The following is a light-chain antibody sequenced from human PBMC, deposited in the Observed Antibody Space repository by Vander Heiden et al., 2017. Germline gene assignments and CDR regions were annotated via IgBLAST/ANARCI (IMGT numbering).Light chain of an antibody. CDR3: QSYDSSNQGV. J-gene: IGLJ2*01. V-gene: IGLV6-57*02. Sequence: NFMLPQPHSVSASPGTTVTISCTGSSAPTTVIYEDNQRPSGVPDRFSGSIDSSSNSVSLTSSGLKTEDEADYYCQSYDSSNQGVFGGGTKLTGL. CDR1: S. CDR2: EDN.